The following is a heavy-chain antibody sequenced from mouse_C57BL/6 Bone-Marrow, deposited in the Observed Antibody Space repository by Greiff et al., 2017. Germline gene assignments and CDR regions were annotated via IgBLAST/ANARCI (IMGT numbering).Heavy chain of an antibody. CDR2: ISSGGSYT. V-gene: IGHV5-6*02. CDR3: ARHYYASRYYFYY. Sequence: EVKLVESGGDLVKPGGSLKLSCAASGFTFSSYGMSWVRQTPDKRLEWVATISSGGSYTYYPDSVKGRFTISRDNAKNTLYLQMSSVKSEDTAMYYCARHYYASRYYFYYWGPGTTLTVSS. J-gene: IGHJ2*01. CDR1: GFTFSSYG. D-gene: IGHD1-1*01.